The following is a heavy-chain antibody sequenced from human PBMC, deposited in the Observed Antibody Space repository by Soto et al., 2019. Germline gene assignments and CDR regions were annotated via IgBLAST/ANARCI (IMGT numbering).Heavy chain of an antibody. CDR1: GGSVSSGSYY. Sequence: QVQLQESGPGLVKHSETLSLTCTVSGGSVSSGSYYWSWIRQPPGKGLEWIGYIYYSGSTNYNPSLKSRVTISVDTSKNLFALKLSSVTAADTAVYYCAGVAAAGTTTWFDPWGQGTLVTVSS. CDR2: IYYSGST. J-gene: IGHJ5*02. V-gene: IGHV4-61*01. CDR3: AGVAAAGTTTWFDP. D-gene: IGHD6-13*01.